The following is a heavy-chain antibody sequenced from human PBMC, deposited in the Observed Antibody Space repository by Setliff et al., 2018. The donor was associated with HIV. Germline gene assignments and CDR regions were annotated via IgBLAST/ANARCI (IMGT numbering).Heavy chain of an antibody. Sequence: SETLSLTCGVSGDSISSSNWWNWVRQSPGKGLEWIAEIYHKGNIHYNPSLRSRVTISLDESKNQISLNLDSVTTADTAVYYCARDRQFGRAWGFDYWGQGRPVTVSS. CDR3: ARDRQFGRAWGFDY. D-gene: IGHD7-27*01. CDR1: GDSISSSNW. V-gene: IGHV4-4*02. CDR2: IYHKGNI. J-gene: IGHJ4*02.